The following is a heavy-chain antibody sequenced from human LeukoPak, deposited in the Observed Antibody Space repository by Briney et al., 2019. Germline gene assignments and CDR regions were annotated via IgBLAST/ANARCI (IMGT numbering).Heavy chain of an antibody. V-gene: IGHV3-23*01. J-gene: IGHJ6*03. CDR2: ISGSGVST. Sequence: PGGTLRLSCAASGFTFSSYGMSWVRQAPGKGLEWVSAISGSGVSTYYADSVKGRFTISRDNSKNTLYLQMNSLRAEDTAVYYCAKDPQWELLPYYYYYMDVWGKGTTVTISS. CDR3: AKDPQWELLPYYYYYMDV. D-gene: IGHD1-26*01. CDR1: GFTFSSYG.